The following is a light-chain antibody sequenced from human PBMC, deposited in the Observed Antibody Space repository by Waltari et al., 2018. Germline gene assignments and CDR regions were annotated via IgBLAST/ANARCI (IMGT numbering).Light chain of an antibody. CDR1: HLIDTY. V-gene: IGKV1-9*01. CDR2: QAS. J-gene: IGKJ4*01. CDR3: QQHNSNPLT. Sequence: DIQLTQSPSSLPPPVGDRLTITCRASHLIDTYLAWYQQIPGKAPKLLIYQASTLQTGVPSRFSASGSGTNFTLTITSLQPEDFATYYCQQHNSNPLTFGGGTTVEI.